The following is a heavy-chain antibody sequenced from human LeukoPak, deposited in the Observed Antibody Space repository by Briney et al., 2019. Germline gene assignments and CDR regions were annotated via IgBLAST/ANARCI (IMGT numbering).Heavy chain of an antibody. CDR2: MNPNSGNT. Sequence: ASVKVSCKASGYTFTSFDINWVRQTTGQGLEWMGWMNPNSGNTGYAQKFQGRVTMTRNTSISTAYMELSSLRSEDTAVYFCVRDGSGPTPFDYWGQGTLVTVPS. CDR1: GYTFTSFD. J-gene: IGHJ4*02. CDR3: VRDGSGPTPFDY. V-gene: IGHV1-8*01. D-gene: IGHD6-19*01.